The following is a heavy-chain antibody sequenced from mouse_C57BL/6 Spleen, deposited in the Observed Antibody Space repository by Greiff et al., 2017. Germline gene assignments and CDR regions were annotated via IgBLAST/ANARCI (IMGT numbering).Heavy chain of an antibody. CDR1: GYTFTSYW. Sequence: QVQLQQPGAELVKPGASVKVSCKASGYTFTSYWMHWVKQRPGQGLEWIGRIHPSDSDTNYNQKFKGKATLTVAKSSSTDYMQLSSLTSEDSAVYYCWYYGSSSYYYAMDYWGQGTSVTVSS. J-gene: IGHJ4*01. V-gene: IGHV1-74*01. D-gene: IGHD1-1*01. CDR3: WYYGSSSYYYAMDY. CDR2: IHPSDSDT.